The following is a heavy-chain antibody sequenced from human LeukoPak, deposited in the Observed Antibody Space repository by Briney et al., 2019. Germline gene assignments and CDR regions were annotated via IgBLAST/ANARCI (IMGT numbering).Heavy chain of an antibody. J-gene: IGHJ6*03. Sequence: SETLSLTCTVSGGSISSYYWSWIRQPPGKGLEWIGYIYTSESTNYNPSLKSRVTISVDTSKNQFSLKLSSVTAADTAVYYCARLHRKWVQGLSSGLSYYYYYMDVWGKGTTVTVSS. CDR3: ARLHRKWVQGLSSGLSYYYYYMDV. D-gene: IGHD6-6*01. CDR1: GGSISSYY. CDR2: IYTSEST. V-gene: IGHV4-4*09.